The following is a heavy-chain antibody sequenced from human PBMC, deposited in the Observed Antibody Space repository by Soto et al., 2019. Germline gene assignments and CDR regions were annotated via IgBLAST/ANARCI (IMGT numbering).Heavy chain of an antibody. V-gene: IGHV1-2*02. J-gene: IGHJ4*02. CDR2: INPNSGDT. Sequence: ASVKVSCKASGYIFTAYSMHWVRQAPGQGLEWLGWINPNSGDTIYAQKFQDRVTMTCHTSVSTAYLELSSLSSDDTDLYYCAREASAVVSLDYWGQGTLVTVSS. D-gene: IGHD2-15*01. CDR1: GYIFTAYS. CDR3: AREASAVVSLDY.